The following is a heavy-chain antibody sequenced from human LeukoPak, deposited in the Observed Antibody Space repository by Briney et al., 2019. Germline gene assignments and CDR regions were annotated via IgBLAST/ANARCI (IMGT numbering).Heavy chain of an antibody. CDR2: IYYSGST. Sequence: SETLSLTCTVFGGSISTYYWSWIRQPPGKGLEWIAYIYYSGSTNYNPSLKSRVTISVDTSKNQFSLKLSSVTAADTAVYYCARIVLIPAAPYYYGMDVWGQGTTVTVSS. V-gene: IGHV4-59*08. J-gene: IGHJ6*02. D-gene: IGHD2-2*01. CDR1: GGSISTYY. CDR3: ARIVLIPAAPYYYGMDV.